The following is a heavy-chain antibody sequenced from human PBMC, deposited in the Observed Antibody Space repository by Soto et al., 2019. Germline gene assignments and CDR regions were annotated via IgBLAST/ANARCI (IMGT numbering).Heavy chain of an antibody. J-gene: IGHJ3*02. D-gene: IGHD6-13*01. V-gene: IGHV1-18*01. CDR1: GHTFTSYG. CDR3: ARDGPSSSWYRNAFDI. CDR2: ISAYNGNT. Sequence: ASVKVSCKASGHTFTSYGISWVRQAPGQGLEWMGWISAYNGNTNYAQKLQGRVTMTTDTSTSTAYMELRSLRSDDTAVYYCARDGPSSSWYRNAFDIWGQGTMVTVSS.